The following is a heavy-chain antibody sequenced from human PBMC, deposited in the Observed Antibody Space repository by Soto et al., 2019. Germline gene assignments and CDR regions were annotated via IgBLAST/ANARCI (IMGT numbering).Heavy chain of an antibody. J-gene: IGHJ4*02. Sequence: PSETLSLTCTVSGGSISSSFWSWIRQPQGKGLEWIGFIYYSGSTNYNPSLKSRVTISVDTSKNQFSLKLSSVTAADTAVYYCARVRLGYYDYVWGSYPYYFEYWGQGTLVTGSS. CDR3: ARVRLGYYDYVWGSYPYYFEY. V-gene: IGHV4-59*01. D-gene: IGHD3-16*01. CDR2: IYYSGST. CDR1: GGSISSSF.